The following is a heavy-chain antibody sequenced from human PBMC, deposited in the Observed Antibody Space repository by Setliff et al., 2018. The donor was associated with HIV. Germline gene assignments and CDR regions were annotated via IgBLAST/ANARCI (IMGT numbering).Heavy chain of an antibody. Sequence: LRLHCAASVFNLRSHAMSWVRQAPGKGLAGVSAISGSGGSTYYADSVKGRFNITRDNSRNTPYLQLNSLRAEDTAVYYCAKTRRYCSSNSCSNLFDYWGQGTMVTVSS. V-gene: IGHV3-23*01. CDR3: AKTRRYCSSNSCSNLFDY. D-gene: IGHD2-2*01. J-gene: IGHJ4*02. CDR1: VFNLRSHA. CDR2: ISGSGGST.